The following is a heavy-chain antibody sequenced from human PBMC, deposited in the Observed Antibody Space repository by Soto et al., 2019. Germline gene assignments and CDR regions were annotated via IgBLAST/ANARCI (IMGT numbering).Heavy chain of an antibody. J-gene: IGHJ4*02. CDR1: GFTFSTYA. D-gene: IGHD6-25*01. CDR3: AKALFSTGGSLDY. Sequence: GGSLRLSCAASGFTFSTYAMSWVRQAPGEGLAWVSTISGSGGSAYYADSVKGRFTISRDISKNTLYLQMNSLRAEDTAMYYCAKALFSTGGSLDYWGQGALVTVSS. CDR2: ISGSGGSA. V-gene: IGHV3-23*01.